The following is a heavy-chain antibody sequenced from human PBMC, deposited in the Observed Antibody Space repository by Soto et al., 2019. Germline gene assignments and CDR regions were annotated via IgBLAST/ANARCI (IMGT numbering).Heavy chain of an antibody. V-gene: IGHV1-69*13. CDR3: ARAAGATDFDY. J-gene: IGHJ4*02. D-gene: IGHD1-26*01. CDR2: IIPIFGTA. CDR1: GYTFTSYG. Sequence: SVKVSCKASGYTFTSYGISWVRQAPGQGLEWMGGIIPIFGTANYAQKFQGRVTITADESTSTAYMELSSLRSEDTAVYYCARAAGATDFDYWGQGTPVTVSS.